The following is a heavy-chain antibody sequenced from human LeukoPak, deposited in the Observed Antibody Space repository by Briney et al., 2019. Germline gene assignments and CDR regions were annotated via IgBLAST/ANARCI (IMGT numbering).Heavy chain of an antibody. Sequence: GGSLRLSCAASGLTLSSYWRSWVRKAPGKGLDWVSVIYSGGSTYYADSVKGRFTISRDNSKNTLYLQMNSLRAEDTAVYYCARGHYDSSGYYSNAFDIWGQGTMVTVSS. CDR2: IYSGGST. CDR1: GLTLSSYW. J-gene: IGHJ3*02. CDR3: ARGHYDSSGYYSNAFDI. V-gene: IGHV3-53*01. D-gene: IGHD3-22*01.